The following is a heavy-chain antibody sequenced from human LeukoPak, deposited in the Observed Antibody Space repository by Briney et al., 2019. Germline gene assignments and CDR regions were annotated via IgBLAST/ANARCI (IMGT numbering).Heavy chain of an antibody. Sequence: GGSLRLSGAASGFTFSSYSMNWVRQAPGKGLEWVSSISSSSSYIYYADSVKGRFTISRDNAKNSLYLQMNSLRAEDTAVYYCARDTMVRGASNYYYMDVWGKGTTVTVAS. CDR1: GFTFSSYS. CDR2: ISSSSSYI. D-gene: IGHD3-10*01. J-gene: IGHJ6*03. CDR3: ARDTMVRGASNYYYMDV. V-gene: IGHV3-21*01.